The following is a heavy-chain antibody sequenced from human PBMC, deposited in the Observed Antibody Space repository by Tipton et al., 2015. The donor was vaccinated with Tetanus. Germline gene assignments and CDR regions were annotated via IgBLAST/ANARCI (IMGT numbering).Heavy chain of an antibody. D-gene: IGHD4-23*01. Sequence: QLVQSGGGLIQPGGSLRLSCAASGFTVSSNFMTWVRQAPGEGLEWVSIIYSGGTTYYADSVKGRSTISRDNSRNTLYLQMDSLRAEDTAVYYCARDGSYGGTLISDYWGQGTQVTVSS. CDR3: ARDGSYGGTLISDY. V-gene: IGHV3-53*01. CDR1: GFTVSSNF. CDR2: IYSGGTT. J-gene: IGHJ4*02.